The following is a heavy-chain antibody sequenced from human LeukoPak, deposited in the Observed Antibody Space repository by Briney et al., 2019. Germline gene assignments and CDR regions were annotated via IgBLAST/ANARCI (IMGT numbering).Heavy chain of an antibody. CDR3: ARGSSIAGRSDC. Sequence: ASVKVSCKASGYSFITYGISWVRQAPGQGLEWMAWINTYNGNTHYAQKFQGRVTMTTDTSTSTAYMELRSLRSDDTAVYYCARGSSIAGRSDCWGQGTLVTVSS. J-gene: IGHJ4*02. CDR2: INTYNGNT. D-gene: IGHD6-6*01. CDR1: GYSFITYG. V-gene: IGHV1-18*01.